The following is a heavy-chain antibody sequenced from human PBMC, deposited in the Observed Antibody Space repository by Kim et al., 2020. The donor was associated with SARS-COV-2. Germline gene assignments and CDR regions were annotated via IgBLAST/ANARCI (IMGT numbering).Heavy chain of an antibody. J-gene: IGHJ5*02. Sequence: SETLSLTCTVSGGSISSYYWSWIRQPPGKGLEWIGYIYYSGSTNYNPSLKSRVTISVDTSKNQFSLKLSSVTAADTAVYYCARESPDWFDPWGQGTLVTVSS. CDR1: GGSISSYY. V-gene: IGHV4-59*13. CDR3: ARESPDWFDP. CDR2: IYYSGST.